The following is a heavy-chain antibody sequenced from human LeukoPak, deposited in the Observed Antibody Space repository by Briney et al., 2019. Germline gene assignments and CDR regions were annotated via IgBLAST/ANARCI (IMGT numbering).Heavy chain of an antibody. V-gene: IGHV3-7*01. CDR3: ARGLTMVRGVFYGMDV. D-gene: IGHD3-10*01. CDR2: IKPDGSEK. J-gene: IGHJ6*02. Sequence: GGSLRLSCEGFGFIFSNYWMTWVRQAPGKGLEWVANIKPDGSEKYYVDSVKGRFTISRDNAKNSLYLQMNSLRAEDTAVYYCARGLTMVRGVFYGMDVWGQGTTVTVSS. CDR1: GFIFSNYW.